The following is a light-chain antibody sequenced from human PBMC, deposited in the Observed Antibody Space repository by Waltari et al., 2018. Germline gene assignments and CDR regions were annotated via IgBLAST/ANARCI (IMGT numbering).Light chain of an antibody. J-gene: IGKJ5*01. Sequence: DIVMTQSPLSLPVTPGEPASISCRSSQSLLHSNGYNYLGWYLQKPGQSPQILIYLGYNRASGVPDRFSGSGSGTGFTLNISRVEAEYVGVYYCMQALQTPPTFCQGIRLEIK. CDR1: QSLLHSNGYNY. CDR3: MQALQTPPT. V-gene: IGKV2-28*01. CDR2: LGY.